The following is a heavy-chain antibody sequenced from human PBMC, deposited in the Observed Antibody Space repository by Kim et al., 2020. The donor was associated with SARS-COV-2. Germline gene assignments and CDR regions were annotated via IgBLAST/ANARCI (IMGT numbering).Heavy chain of an antibody. CDR2: ISAYNGNT. CDR3: ARDFQRIAARLDAFDI. D-gene: IGHD6-6*01. CDR1: GYTFTSYG. V-gene: IGHV1-18*04. J-gene: IGHJ3*02. Sequence: ASVKVSCKASGYTFTSYGISWVRQAPGQGLEWMGWISAYNGNTNYAQKLQGRVTMTTDTSTSTAYMELRSLRSDDTAVYYCARDFQRIAARLDAFDIWGQGTMVTVSS.